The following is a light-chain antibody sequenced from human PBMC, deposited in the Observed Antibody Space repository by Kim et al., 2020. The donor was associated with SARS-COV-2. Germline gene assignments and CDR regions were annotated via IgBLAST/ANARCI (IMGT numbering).Light chain of an antibody. Sequence: QSVVTQPASVSGSPGQSITISCTGTSSDVGGYNYVSWYQQHPGKAPKLMIYDVSKRPSGVSYRFSGSKSGNTASLTISGLQAEDEADYYCSSYTSSTTSYVFGTGTQLTVL. J-gene: IGLJ1*01. CDR1: SSDVGGYNY. V-gene: IGLV2-14*01. CDR2: DVS. CDR3: SSYTSSTTSYV.